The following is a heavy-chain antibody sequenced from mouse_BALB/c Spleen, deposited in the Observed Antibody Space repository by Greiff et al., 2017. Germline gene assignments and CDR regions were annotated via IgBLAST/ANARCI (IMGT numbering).Heavy chain of an antibody. J-gene: IGHJ4*01. D-gene: IGHD2-3*01. CDR3: ARQDGYYDYAMDY. CDR2: ISSGGGST. V-gene: IGHV5-12-1*01. CDR1: GFAFSSYD. Sequence: EVKLMESGGGLVKPGGSLKLSCAASGFAFSSYDMSWVRQTPEKRLEWVAYISSGGGSTYYPDTVKGRFTISRDNAKNTLYLQMSSLKSEDTAMYYCARQDGYYDYAMDYWGQGTSVTVSS.